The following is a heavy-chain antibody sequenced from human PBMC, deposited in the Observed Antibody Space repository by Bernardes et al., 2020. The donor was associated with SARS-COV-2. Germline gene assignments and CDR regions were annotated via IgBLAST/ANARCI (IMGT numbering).Heavy chain of an antibody. CDR1: GFTVSNTW. Sequence: GGSLRLSCAASGFTVSNTWMHWVRQVPGKGLVWVSRISDYGSRTDYVDSVKGRFTISRDDSKNTLYLQLASLKTEDTAVYYCTTDEGGTRYWGQGSLVTVSS. D-gene: IGHD1-26*01. J-gene: IGHJ4*02. CDR3: TTDEGGTRY. CDR2: ISDYGSRT. V-gene: IGHV3-74*01.